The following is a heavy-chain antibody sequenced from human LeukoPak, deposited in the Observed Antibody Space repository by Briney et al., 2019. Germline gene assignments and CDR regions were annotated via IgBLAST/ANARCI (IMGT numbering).Heavy chain of an antibody. Sequence: ASVKVSCKASGYTFTSYGISWVRQAPGQGLEWMGWISAYNGNTNYAQKLQGRVTMTTDTSTGTAYMELRSLRSDDTAVYYCARVIGDATTDAFDIWGQGTMVTVSS. CDR2: ISAYNGNT. CDR1: GYTFTSYG. J-gene: IGHJ3*02. CDR3: ARVIGDATTDAFDI. V-gene: IGHV1-18*01. D-gene: IGHD3-16*02.